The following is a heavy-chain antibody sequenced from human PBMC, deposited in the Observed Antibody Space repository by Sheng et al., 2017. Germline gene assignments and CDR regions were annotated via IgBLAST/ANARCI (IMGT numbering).Heavy chain of an antibody. CDR2: IIPILGIA. D-gene: IGHD5-12*01. CDR3: ARESRGYSGYDWNAFDI. V-gene: IGHV1-69*04. CDR1: GGTFSSYA. Sequence: QVQLVQSGAEVKKPGSSVKVSCKASGGTFSSYAISWVRQAPGQGLEWMGGIIPILGIANYAQKFQGRVTITADKSTSTAYMELSSLRSEDTAVYYCARESRGYSGYDWNAFDIWGQGTMVTVSS. J-gene: IGHJ3*02.